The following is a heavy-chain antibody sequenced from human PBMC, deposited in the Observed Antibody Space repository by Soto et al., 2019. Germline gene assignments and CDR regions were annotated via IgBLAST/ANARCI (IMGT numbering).Heavy chain of an antibody. CDR3: AKDSPNEQLGIYYYYGMDV. D-gene: IGHD6-6*01. CDR1: GFTFSSYG. V-gene: IGHV3-30*18. Sequence: QVQLVESGGGVVQPGWSLRLSCAASGFTFSSYGMHWVRQAPGKGLEWVAVISYDGSNKYYADSVKGRFTISRDNSKNTLYLQMNSLRAEDTAVYYCAKDSPNEQLGIYYYYGMDVWGQGTKVTVSS. CDR2: ISYDGSNK. J-gene: IGHJ6*02.